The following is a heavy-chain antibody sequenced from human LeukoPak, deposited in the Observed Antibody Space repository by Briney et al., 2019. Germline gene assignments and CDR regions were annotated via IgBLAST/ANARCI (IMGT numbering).Heavy chain of an antibody. V-gene: IGHV3-11*01. Sequence: GGSLRLSCAASGFTFSDYYMSWIRQAPGKVLEWVSYIITSGSTIYYADSVKGRFNISRDNAKNSLYLQMNSLRAEDTAVYYCARGRAPTVTTFFIRRPNNNWFDPWGQGTLVTVSS. J-gene: IGHJ5*02. CDR2: IITSGSTI. CDR1: GFTFSDYY. CDR3: ARGRAPTVTTFFIRRPNNNWFDP. D-gene: IGHD4-17*01.